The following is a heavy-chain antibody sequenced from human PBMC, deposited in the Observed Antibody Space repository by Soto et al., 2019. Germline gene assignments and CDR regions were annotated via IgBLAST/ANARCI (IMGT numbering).Heavy chain of an antibody. CDR1: GFPFSRYW. J-gene: IGHJ1*01. Sequence: GGSLRLSGTASGFPFSRYWMHWVRQAPGKGLVWISRSNSDASSTTYADSVKGRFTISRDNAENTLFLQMNSLRVDDTAVYYCARGYYGSEGTEYFQHWGRGTLVTVSS. CDR2: SNSDASST. V-gene: IGHV3-74*03. D-gene: IGHD3-10*01. CDR3: ARGYYGSEGTEYFQH.